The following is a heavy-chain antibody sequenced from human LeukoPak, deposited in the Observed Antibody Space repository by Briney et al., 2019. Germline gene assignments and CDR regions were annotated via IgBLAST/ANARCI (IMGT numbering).Heavy chain of an antibody. D-gene: IGHD2-2*01. Sequence: SETLSLTCTVSGGSISSYYWSWIRQPPGKGLEWIGYIYYSGSTNYNPSLKSRVTISVDTSKNQFSLKLSSVTAADTAVYYCARRPATRDYFDYWGQGTLVTVSS. V-gene: IGHV4-59*08. J-gene: IGHJ4*02. CDR3: ARRPATRDYFDY. CDR1: GGSISSYY. CDR2: IYYSGST.